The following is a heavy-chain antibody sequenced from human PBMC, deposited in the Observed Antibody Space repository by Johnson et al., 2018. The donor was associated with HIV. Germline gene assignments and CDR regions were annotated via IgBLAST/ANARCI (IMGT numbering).Heavy chain of an antibody. Sequence: VLLLESGGGLVQPGGSLRLSCAASGFTFSSYAMSWVRQAPGKGLEWVSAIRGSGGSTYYADSVKGRFTISRDNSNNTLYLQMNSLRAEDTAVYYCARGRITMIVVDLRGGGFDIWGQGTMVTVSS. CDR2: IRGSGGST. J-gene: IGHJ3*02. V-gene: IGHV3-23*01. CDR3: ARGRITMIVVDLRGGGFDI. D-gene: IGHD3-22*01. CDR1: GFTFSSYA.